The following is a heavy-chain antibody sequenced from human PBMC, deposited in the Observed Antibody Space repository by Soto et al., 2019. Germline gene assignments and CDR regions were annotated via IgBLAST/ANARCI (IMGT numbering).Heavy chain of an antibody. V-gene: IGHV2-5*02. J-gene: IGHJ5*02. CDR2: IYWDDDK. D-gene: IGHD2-2*01. CDR1: GFSLSTSGVG. Sequence: SGPTLVKSTQTLTLTCTFSGFSLSTSGVGVGWIRQPPGKALEWLALIYWDDDKRYSPSLKSRLTITKDTSKNQVVLTMTNMDPVDTATYYCAHTPLGYCSSTSCYGFDPWGQGTLVTVSS. CDR3: AHTPLGYCSSTSCYGFDP.